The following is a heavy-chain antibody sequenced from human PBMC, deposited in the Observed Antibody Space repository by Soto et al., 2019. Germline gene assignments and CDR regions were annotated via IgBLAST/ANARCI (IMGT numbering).Heavy chain of an antibody. CDR2: IYHSGST. J-gene: IGHJ6*02. D-gene: IGHD2-2*01. V-gene: IGHV4-30-2*01. Sequence: TSETLSLTCAVSGGSISSGGYSWSWIRQPPGKGLEWIGYIYHSGSTYYNPSLKSRVTISVDRSKNQFSLKLSSVTAADTAVYYCARGLYGCSSTSCPPKNYYYYYGMDVWGQGTTVTVS. CDR1: GGSISSGGYS. CDR3: ARGLYGCSSTSCPPKNYYYYYGMDV.